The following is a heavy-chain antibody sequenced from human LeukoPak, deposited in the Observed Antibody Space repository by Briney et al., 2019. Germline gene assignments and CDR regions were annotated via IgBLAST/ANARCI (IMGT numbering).Heavy chain of an antibody. V-gene: IGHV3-21*04. CDR3: ARDRSMTHFDY. Sequence: PGGSLRLSCAASGFTFSSYSMNWVRQAPGKGLGWVSSISSSSSYIYYADSVRGRFTISRDNAKNSLYLQMNSLRAEDTALYYCARDRSMTHFDYWGQGTLVTVSS. CDR2: ISSSSSYI. CDR1: GFTFSSYS. J-gene: IGHJ4*02.